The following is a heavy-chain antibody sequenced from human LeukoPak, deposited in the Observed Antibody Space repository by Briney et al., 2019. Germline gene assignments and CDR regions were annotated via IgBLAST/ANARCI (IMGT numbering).Heavy chain of an antibody. V-gene: IGHV4-30-4*07. D-gene: IGHD1-20*01. Sequence: TLSLTCAVSGVSISAGGYSWSWIRQPPGKGLEGIGYISYRGITNYNPSFQSRVTMSLDTSKNQISLELSSLTAADTAVYYCARGRFDNWNDHPRFDYWGQGTLVTVSS. CDR3: ARGRFDNWNDHPRFDY. CDR2: ISYRGIT. J-gene: IGHJ4*02. CDR1: GVSISAGGYS.